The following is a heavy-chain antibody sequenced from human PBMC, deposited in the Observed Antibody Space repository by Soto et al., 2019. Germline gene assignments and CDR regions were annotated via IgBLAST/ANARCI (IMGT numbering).Heavy chain of an antibody. CDR2: IIPILGIA. V-gene: IGHV1-69*02. CDR1: GGTFSSYT. Sequence: QVQLVQSGAEVKKPGSSVKVSCKASGGTFSSYTISWVRQAPGQGLEWMGRIIPILGIANYAQKFQGRVTITADKSTSTAYMELSSLRSEDTAVYYCARANSGVLWFGEGRGQGTLVTVSS. J-gene: IGHJ4*02. D-gene: IGHD3-10*01. CDR3: ARANSGVLWFGEG.